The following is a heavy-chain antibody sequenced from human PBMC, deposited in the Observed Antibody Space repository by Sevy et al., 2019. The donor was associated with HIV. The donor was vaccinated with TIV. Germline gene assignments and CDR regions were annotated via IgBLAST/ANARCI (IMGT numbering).Heavy chain of an antibody. V-gene: IGHV1-18*01. CDR1: GYIFTGYG. Sequence: ASVKVSCKASGYIFTGYGISWVRQAPRQGLEWMGWMKGHNGNTNYVQNLQGRVTMTTDTSTNIAYMELRSLRSDDTAVYYCARDGYDGSGYQRGLFDFWGQGTLVTVSS. CDR2: MKGHNGNT. J-gene: IGHJ4*02. CDR3: ARDGYDGSGYQRGLFDF. D-gene: IGHD3-22*01.